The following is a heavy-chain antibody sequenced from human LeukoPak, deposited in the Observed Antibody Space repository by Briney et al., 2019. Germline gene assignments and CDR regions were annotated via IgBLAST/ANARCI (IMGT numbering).Heavy chain of an antibody. CDR3: ARQGGSSGYYWDGFFDY. V-gene: IGHV4-4*09. D-gene: IGHD3-22*01. CDR2: ISTGGST. J-gene: IGHJ4*02. Sequence: SETLSLTCTVSGGSISSYYWSWIRQPPGKGLEWIGYISTGGSTNYNPSLKSRVSISVDTSKNQFSLKLSSVTAADTAVYYCARQGGSSGYYWDGFFDYWGQGILVTVSS. CDR1: GGSISSYY.